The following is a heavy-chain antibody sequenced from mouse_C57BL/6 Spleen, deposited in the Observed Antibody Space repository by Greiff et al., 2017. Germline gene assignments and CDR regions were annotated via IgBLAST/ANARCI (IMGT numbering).Heavy chain of an antibody. D-gene: IGHD1-1*01. CDR2: INPSNGGT. V-gene: IGHV1-53*01. CDR3: ARVLGRKGYFDD. J-gene: IGHJ1*03. Sequence: VQLQQPGTELVKPGASVKLSCKASGYTFTSYWMHWVKQRPGQGLEWIGNINPSNGGTNYNEKLKSKATLTVDKSSSTAYMQLSSLSSEDSAIYYCARVLGRKGYFDDWGTGTTVTVSS. CDR1: GYTFTSYW.